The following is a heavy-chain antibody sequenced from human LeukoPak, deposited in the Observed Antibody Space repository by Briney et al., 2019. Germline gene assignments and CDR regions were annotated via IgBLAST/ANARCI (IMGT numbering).Heavy chain of an antibody. CDR3: AKAASMVRGVNWFDP. Sequence: PGGSLRLSCAGSGFIFSSYAMSWVRQAPGKGLEWVSSIRDSGGNTYYVDSVKGRFTISRDNSKNTLYLQMNSLRAEDTAVYYCAKAASMVRGVNWFDPWGQGTLVTVSS. D-gene: IGHD3-10*01. CDR2: IRDSGGNT. J-gene: IGHJ5*02. V-gene: IGHV3-23*01. CDR1: GFIFSSYA.